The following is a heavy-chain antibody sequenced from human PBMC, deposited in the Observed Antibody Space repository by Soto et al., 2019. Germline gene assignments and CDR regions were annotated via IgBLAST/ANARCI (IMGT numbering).Heavy chain of an antibody. Sequence: GASVKVSCKDSGYTLTSNGSSWVRQAPGQGLEWMGWISAYNGNTNYAQKLQGRVTMTTDTSTSTAYMELRSLRSDDTAVYYCARDGWRFAFWSGYTNWFDPWGQGTLVTVSS. CDR1: GYTLTSNG. CDR3: ARDGWRFAFWSGYTNWFDP. CDR2: ISAYNGNT. V-gene: IGHV1-18*01. J-gene: IGHJ5*02. D-gene: IGHD3-3*01.